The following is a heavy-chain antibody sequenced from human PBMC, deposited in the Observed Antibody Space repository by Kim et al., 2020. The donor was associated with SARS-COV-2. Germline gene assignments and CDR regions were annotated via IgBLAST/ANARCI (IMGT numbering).Heavy chain of an antibody. D-gene: IGHD3-16*01. Sequence: GGSLRLSCAASGFSLSSYWIHWVRQVPGKGPVWVSRINPGGRTINYAGSVRGRFTISRDIAKNTLFLQMNSLRAEDTAVYYCARDLFGEFDFWGQGTLVTVSS. CDR3: ARDLFGEFDF. CDR2: INPGGRTI. CDR1: GFSLSSYW. V-gene: IGHV3-74*01. J-gene: IGHJ4*02.